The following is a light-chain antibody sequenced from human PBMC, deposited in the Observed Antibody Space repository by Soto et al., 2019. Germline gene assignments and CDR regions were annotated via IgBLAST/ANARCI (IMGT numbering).Light chain of an antibody. CDR3: HQRSNWPPT. CDR1: QSVSSN. CDR2: DAS. V-gene: IGKV3-11*01. Sequence: ENVLTQSPATLSLSPGERATLSCRASQSVSSNLAWYQQKPGQAPRLLIFDASNRATGIPVRFSGSGSGTDFTLTISSLQPDDFAVYYCHQRSNWPPTFGGGTKVEIK. J-gene: IGKJ4*01.